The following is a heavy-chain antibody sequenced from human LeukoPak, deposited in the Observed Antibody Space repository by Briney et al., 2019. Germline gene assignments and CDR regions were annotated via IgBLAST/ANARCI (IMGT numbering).Heavy chain of an antibody. V-gene: IGHV3-21*01. CDR2: ISSGSAYI. CDR1: RFTFSGHA. CDR3: ARVGIAAAPMDV. J-gene: IGHJ6*03. Sequence: PGESLRLSCAASRFTFSGHAMNWVRQAPGKGLEWVSSISSGSAYIYYADSMKGRFTVSRDNAKNSLYLQMHSLRAEDTAVYYCARVGIAAAPMDVWGKGTTVTVSS. D-gene: IGHD6-13*01.